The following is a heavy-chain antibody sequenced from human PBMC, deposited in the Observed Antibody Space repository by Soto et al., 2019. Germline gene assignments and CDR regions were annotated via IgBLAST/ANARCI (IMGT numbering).Heavy chain of an antibody. CDR3: ARLYCSKPRGHSVGAFDI. V-gene: IGHV3-33*01. CDR1: GFTFNTYG. CDR2: IWFDGIDK. D-gene: IGHD2-2*01. Sequence: PGGSLRLSCAACGFTFNTYGMHWVRQAPCKGLEWVALIWFDGIDKYYADSVKGRFTISRDNSKNTLHLQMNSLRAADTAVYYGARLYCSKPRGHSVGAFDIRGQGTMVTVSS. J-gene: IGHJ3*02.